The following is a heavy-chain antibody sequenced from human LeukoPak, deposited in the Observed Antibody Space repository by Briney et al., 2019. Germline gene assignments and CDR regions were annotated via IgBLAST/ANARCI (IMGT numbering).Heavy chain of an antibody. D-gene: IGHD2-2*01. CDR3: AREDCSSTSCYDGDNWFDP. CDR2: IYSGGST. CDR1: GFTVSSNY. Sequence: GGSLRLSCAASGFTVSSNYMSWVRQAPGKGLEWVSAIYSGGSTYYADSVKGRFTISRDNSKNTLYLQMDSLRAEDTAVYYCAREDCSSTSCYDGDNWFDPWGQGTLVTVSS. J-gene: IGHJ5*02. V-gene: IGHV3-66*01.